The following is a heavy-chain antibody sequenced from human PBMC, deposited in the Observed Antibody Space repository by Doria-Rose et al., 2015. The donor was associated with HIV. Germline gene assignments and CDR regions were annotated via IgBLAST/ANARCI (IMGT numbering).Heavy chain of an antibody. Sequence: QITLKESGPALVKPTETLTLTCTVSGVSLSSPGMGVSWIRQPPGKALEWLANIFSDDERCYKTSRKSRLTISRGASKSQLVLTMTDMDPVDTATYYCARIKSSRWYHKYYFDFWGQGTLVIVSA. CDR3: ARIKSSRWYHKYYFDF. CDR2: IFSDDER. D-gene: IGHD6-13*01. V-gene: IGHV2-26*01. CDR1: GVSLSSPGMG. J-gene: IGHJ4*02.